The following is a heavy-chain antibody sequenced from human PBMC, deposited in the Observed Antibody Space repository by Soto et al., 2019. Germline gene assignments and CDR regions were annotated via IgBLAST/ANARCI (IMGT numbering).Heavy chain of an antibody. D-gene: IGHD2-8*01. CDR3: AGDALRAGGVPIDRRRFAFDI. J-gene: IGHJ3*02. V-gene: IGHV4-31*03. CDR2: IYYSGST. Sequence: SETLSLTCTVSGGSISSGGYYWSWIRQHPGKGLEWIGYIYYSGSTYYNPSLKSRVTISVDTSKNQFSLKLSSVTAADTAVYYCAGDALRAGGVPIDRRRFAFDIWGQGTTVTVSS. CDR1: GGSISSGGYY.